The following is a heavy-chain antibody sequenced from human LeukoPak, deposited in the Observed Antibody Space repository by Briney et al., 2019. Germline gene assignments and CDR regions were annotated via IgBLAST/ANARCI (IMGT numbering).Heavy chain of an antibody. CDR1: GGSISSGVYY. CDR2: IYYSGST. CDR3: ARGTTEEYDFWSGYYVSRFDP. J-gene: IGHJ5*02. Sequence: SETLSLTCTVSGGSISSGVYYWSWIRQHPGKGLEWIGYIYYSGSTYYNPSLKSRVTISVDTSKNQFSLKLSSVTAADTAVYYCARGTTEEYDFWSGYYVSRFDPWGQGTLVTVSS. D-gene: IGHD3-3*01. V-gene: IGHV4-31*03.